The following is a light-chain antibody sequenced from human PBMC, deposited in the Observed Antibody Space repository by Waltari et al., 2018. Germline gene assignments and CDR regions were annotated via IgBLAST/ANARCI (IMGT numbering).Light chain of an antibody. J-gene: IGLJ1*01. CDR2: EVS. CDR1: SSDVGSYNL. CDR3: CSYAGSSTFV. Sequence: QSALTQPASVSGSPGQSITISCTGTSSDVGSYNLVSWYQQHPGKAPKLMIYEVSKRPSGVPNRFSGSKSGNTASLTISGLQAEDEADYYCCSYAGSSTFVFGTGTKVTVL. V-gene: IGLV2-23*02.